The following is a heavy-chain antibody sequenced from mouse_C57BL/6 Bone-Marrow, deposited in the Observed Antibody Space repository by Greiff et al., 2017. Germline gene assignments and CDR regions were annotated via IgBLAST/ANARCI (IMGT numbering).Heavy chain of an antibody. D-gene: IGHD1-1*01. CDR1: GYTFTSYW. Sequence: QVQLKQPGAELVKPGASVKMSCKASGYTFTSYWITWVKPRPGQGLEWIGDIYPGSGSTNYNEKFKSKATLTVDTSSSTAYMQLSSLTSEDSAVXYCARGGIYYYGPEAYWGQGTLVTVSA. V-gene: IGHV1-55*01. CDR2: IYPGSGST. J-gene: IGHJ3*01. CDR3: ARGGIYYYGPEAY.